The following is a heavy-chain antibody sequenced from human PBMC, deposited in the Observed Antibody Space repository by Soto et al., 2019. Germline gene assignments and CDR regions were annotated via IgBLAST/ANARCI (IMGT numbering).Heavy chain of an antibody. CDR2: ISSDNNYI. J-gene: IGHJ4*02. Sequence: EVQLVESGAGLVKPGGSLRLSCAASGFTFSDYSMNWMRKAPGKGLEWVASISSDNNYIYYRDSVEGRFTISRDNPKNSLDLQMTSLGAEDTAVYYCARGRTCTGASCFGGGDYWGQGTLVTVSS. D-gene: IGHD2-15*01. V-gene: IGHV3-21*02. CDR3: ARGRTCTGASCFGGGDY. CDR1: GFTFSDYS.